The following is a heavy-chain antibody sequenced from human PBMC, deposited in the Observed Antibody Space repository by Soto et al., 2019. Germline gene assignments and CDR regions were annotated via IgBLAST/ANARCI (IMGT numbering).Heavy chain of an antibody. D-gene: IGHD5-12*01. CDR1: GGSISTYY. CDR3: ARDSGFLTSDALDL. CDR2: IHKAENT. V-gene: IGHV4-59*01. Sequence: QVQLQESDPGLVKPSETLSLICTVSGGSISTYYWSWIRQPPGRGLEWIGYIHKAENTNYNPSLKSRFTIPVDTSKNRFSLNLNSVTAADPAIYYCARDSGFLTSDALDLWGQGTVVTVSS. J-gene: IGHJ3*01.